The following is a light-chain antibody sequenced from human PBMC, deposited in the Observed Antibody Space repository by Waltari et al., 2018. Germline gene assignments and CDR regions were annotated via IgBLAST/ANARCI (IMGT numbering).Light chain of an antibody. Sequence: QSLLTQPPSASGTPGQRVTISCSGSSSNIGSNTVNWYQQLPGTAPKLLIYSHNHRPSGGPDRFSGSKSGTSASLAIGGLQSEDEADYYCAAWDDSLNGWVFGGGTKLTVL. CDR3: AAWDDSLNGWV. CDR1: SSNIGSNT. CDR2: SHN. V-gene: IGLV1-44*01. J-gene: IGLJ3*02.